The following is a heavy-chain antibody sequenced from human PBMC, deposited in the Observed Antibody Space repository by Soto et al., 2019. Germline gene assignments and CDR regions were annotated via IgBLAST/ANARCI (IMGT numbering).Heavy chain of an antibody. CDR1: GGSFSGYY. D-gene: IGHD3-10*01. CDR2: INHSGST. J-gene: IGHJ6*02. V-gene: IGHV4-34*01. CDR3: ARARGITMVRGVIIDYYYYYGMDV. Sequence: SETLSLTCAVYGGSFSGYYWSWIRQPPGKGLEWIGEINHSGSTNYNPSLKSRVTISVDTSKNQFSLKLSSVTAADTAVYYCARARGITMVRGVIIDYYYYYGMDVWGQGTTVTVSS.